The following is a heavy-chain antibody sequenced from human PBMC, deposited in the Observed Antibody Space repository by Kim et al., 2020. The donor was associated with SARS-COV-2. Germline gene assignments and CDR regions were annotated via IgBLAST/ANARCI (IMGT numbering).Heavy chain of an antibody. CDR1: GFTFSSYA. Sequence: GGSLRLSCAASGFTFSSYAMHWVRQAPGKGLEWVAFISYDGSNKYYADSVKGRFTISRDNSKNTLYLQMNSLRAEDTAVYYCARGGAAYCGGECEFDYWGQGTLVTVSS. D-gene: IGHD2-21*01. CDR2: ISYDGSNK. CDR3: ARGGAAYCGGECEFDY. J-gene: IGHJ4*02. V-gene: IGHV3-30*04.